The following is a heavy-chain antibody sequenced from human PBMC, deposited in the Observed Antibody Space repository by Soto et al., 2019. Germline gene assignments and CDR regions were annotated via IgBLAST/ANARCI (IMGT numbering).Heavy chain of an antibody. J-gene: IGHJ6*02. CDR1: GFTVSSNY. V-gene: IGHV3-53*04. CDR2: IYSGGST. CDR3: ARGGNWYSSRWHLRFYYLDV. Sequence: GGSLRLSCAASGFTVSSNYMSWVRQAPGQGLGWVSVIYSGGSTYYADSVKGRFTISRHNSKNTLYLQMNSLRAEDTAVYYCARGGNWYSSRWHLRFYYLDVWGQGTTVTFSS. D-gene: IGHD6-13*01.